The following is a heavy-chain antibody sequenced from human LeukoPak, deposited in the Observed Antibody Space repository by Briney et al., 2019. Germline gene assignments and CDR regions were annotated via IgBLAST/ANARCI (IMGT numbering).Heavy chain of an antibody. D-gene: IGHD5-24*01. CDR1: GFTFSSYW. J-gene: IGHJ4*02. V-gene: IGHV3-7*01. Sequence: AGSLRLSCAASGFTFSSYWMTWIRQAPGTGLGWVANIKQDGSEKYYVNSVKGRFTISRDNAKNSLYLQMNSLRAEDTAVYYCAGGRDVYRYWGQGALVTVSS. CDR3: AGGRDVYRY. CDR2: IKQDGSEK.